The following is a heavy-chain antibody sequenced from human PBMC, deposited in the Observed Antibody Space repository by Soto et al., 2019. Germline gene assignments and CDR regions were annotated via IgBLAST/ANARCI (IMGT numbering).Heavy chain of an antibody. D-gene: IGHD3-22*01. CDR3: ARAFDYYDSSGHYLRAFDM. CDR2: IHPGDSDT. V-gene: IGHV5-51*01. J-gene: IGHJ3*02. CDR1: GYSFTTYW. Sequence: ESLKISCKGSGYSFTTYWIGWVRQMPGKGLEWMGIIHPGDSDTRYSPSFQGQVTISADKSINTAYLQWSSLKASDTGMYYCARAFDYYDSSGHYLRAFDMWGQGTMVTVSS.